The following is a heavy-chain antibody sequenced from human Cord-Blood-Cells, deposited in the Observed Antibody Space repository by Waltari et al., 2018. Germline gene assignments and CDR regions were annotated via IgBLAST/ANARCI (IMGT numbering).Heavy chain of an antibody. CDR2: IYTSGST. V-gene: IGHV4-4*07. Sequence: QVQLQESGPGLVKPSETLSLTCTVSGGSISSYYWSWIRQPAGKGLEWIGRIYTSGSTNYNPSLKSRVTMSVDTSKNQFSLKLSSVTAADTAVYYCARSGVVHDRDYYMDVWGKGTTVTVSS. CDR1: GGSISSYY. D-gene: IGHD3-3*01. J-gene: IGHJ6*03. CDR3: ARSGVVHDRDYYMDV.